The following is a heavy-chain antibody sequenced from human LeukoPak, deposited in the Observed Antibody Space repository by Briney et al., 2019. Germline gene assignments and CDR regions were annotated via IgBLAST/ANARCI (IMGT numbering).Heavy chain of an antibody. CDR1: GGSISSYY. CDR2: IYYSGST. V-gene: IGHV4-59*01. Sequence: SETLSLTCTVSGGSISSYYWSWIRQPPGKGLEWIGYIYYSGSTNYNPSLKSRVTISVDTSKNQFSLKLRSVTAADTAVYYCARVQNYDISTGSPDYYYGMDVWGQGTTVTVSS. CDR3: ARVQNYDISTGSPDYYYGMDV. D-gene: IGHD3-9*01. J-gene: IGHJ6*02.